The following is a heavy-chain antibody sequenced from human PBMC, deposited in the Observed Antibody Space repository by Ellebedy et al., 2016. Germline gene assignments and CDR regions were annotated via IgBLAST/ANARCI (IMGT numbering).Heavy chain of an antibody. CDR3: ARDSTVGGGSPNAARYFDD. CDR2: ISSSSSYI. CDR1: GFTFSSYS. D-gene: IGHD1-14*01. V-gene: IGHV3-21*01. J-gene: IGHJ4*02. Sequence: GGSLRLXCAASGFTFSSYSMNWVRQAPGKGLEWVSSISSSSSYIYYADSVKGRFTISRDNAKNSLYLQMNSLRAEDTAVYYCARDSTVGGGSPNAARYFDDWGQGTLVTVSS.